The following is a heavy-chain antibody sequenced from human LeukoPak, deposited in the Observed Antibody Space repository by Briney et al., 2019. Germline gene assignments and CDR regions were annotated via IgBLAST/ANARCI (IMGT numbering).Heavy chain of an antibody. Sequence: SETLSLTCTVSGGSIISSTYYWGWIRQPPGKGLEWIGSIYYSGTTYYNPSLKSRVTISVDTSRNQFSLKLSSVTAADTAVFHCARHSRGYYDSTGYYYGSHAFDIWGQGTMVTVSS. CDR2: IYYSGTT. V-gene: IGHV4-39*01. D-gene: IGHD3-22*01. CDR1: GGSIISSTYY. J-gene: IGHJ3*02. CDR3: ARHSRGYYDSTGYYYGSHAFDI.